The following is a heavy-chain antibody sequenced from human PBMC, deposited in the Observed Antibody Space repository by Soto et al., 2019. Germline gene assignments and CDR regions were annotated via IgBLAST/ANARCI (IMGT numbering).Heavy chain of an antibody. CDR3: ARRGYSFTGEYYGMDV. V-gene: IGHV5-51*01. D-gene: IGHD5-18*01. CDR2: IYPGDSDT. J-gene: IGHJ6*02. CDR1: GYSFTSYW. Sequence: GESLKISCKGSGYSFTSYWIVWVRQMPGKGLEWMGIIYPGDSDTRYSPSFQGQVTISADKSISTAYLQWSSLKASDTAMYYCARRGYSFTGEYYGMDVWGQGTTVTVSS.